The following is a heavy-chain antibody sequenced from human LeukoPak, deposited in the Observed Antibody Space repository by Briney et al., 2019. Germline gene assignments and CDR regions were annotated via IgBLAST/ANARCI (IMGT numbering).Heavy chain of an antibody. Sequence: SETLSLTCTVSGYSISSGYYWGRIRQPPGRGLEWIGSIYHSGCTYYNPSLKSRVTISVDTSKNQFSLKLSSVTAADTAVYYCARRYGYCSSTSCWDWGQGTLVTVSS. J-gene: IGHJ4*02. V-gene: IGHV4-38-2*02. D-gene: IGHD2-2*03. CDR1: GYSISSGYY. CDR2: IYHSGCT. CDR3: ARRYGYCSSTSCWD.